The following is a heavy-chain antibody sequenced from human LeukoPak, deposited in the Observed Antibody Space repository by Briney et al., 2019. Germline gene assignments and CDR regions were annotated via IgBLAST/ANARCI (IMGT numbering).Heavy chain of an antibody. CDR2: ISRIGGST. J-gene: IGHJ4*02. CDR1: GFTFSGSA. CDR3: AKDFVGTGNFRGGDY. D-gene: IGHD1-1*01. V-gene: IGHV3-23*01. Sequence: GGSLRLSCAASGFTFSGSAMHWVRQAPGKGLEWVSGISRIGGSTHYADSVKGRFTISRDNSKNILYLQMNSLRAEDTALYYCAKDFVGTGNFRGGDYWGQGTLVTVSS.